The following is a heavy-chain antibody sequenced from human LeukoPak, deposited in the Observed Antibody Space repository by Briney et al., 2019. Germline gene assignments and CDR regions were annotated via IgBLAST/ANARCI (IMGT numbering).Heavy chain of an antibody. J-gene: IGHJ3*02. V-gene: IGHV4-38-2*01. CDR3: ARQRYCSSTSCLDAFDI. Sequence: PSETLSLXCAVSGYSISSGYYWGWIRQPPGRGLEWIGGIYHSGSTYYNPSLKSRVTISVDTSKNQFSLKLSSVTAADTAVYYCARQRYCSSTSCLDAFDIWGQGTMVTVSS. D-gene: IGHD2-2*01. CDR1: GYSISSGYY. CDR2: IYHSGST.